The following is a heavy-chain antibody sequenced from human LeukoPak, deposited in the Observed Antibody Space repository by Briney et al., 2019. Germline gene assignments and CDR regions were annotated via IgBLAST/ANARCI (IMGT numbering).Heavy chain of an antibody. D-gene: IGHD6-13*01. V-gene: IGHV4-39*07. CDR2: IYYSGST. Sequence: SETLSLTCTVSGGSISSSSYYWGWIRQPPGKGLEWIGSIYYSGSTYYNPSLKSRVTISVDTSKNQFSLKLSSVTAADTAVYYCARDGVSTGPLYYFDYWGQGTLVTVSS. CDR1: GGSISSSSYY. J-gene: IGHJ4*02. CDR3: ARDGVSTGPLYYFDY.